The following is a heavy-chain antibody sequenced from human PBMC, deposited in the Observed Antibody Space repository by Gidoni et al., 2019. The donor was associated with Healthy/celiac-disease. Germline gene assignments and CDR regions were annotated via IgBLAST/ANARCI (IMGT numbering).Heavy chain of an antibody. Sequence: QVQLQQWGAGLLKPSETLSLTCAVYGRSFSGYYWSWIRQPPGKGLEWIGEINHSGSTNYNPSLKSRVTISVDTSKNQFSLKLSSVTAADTAVYYCARGDDYGDYLNWYFDLWGRGTLVTVSS. J-gene: IGHJ2*01. V-gene: IGHV4-34*01. CDR3: ARGDDYGDYLNWYFDL. CDR1: GRSFSGYY. D-gene: IGHD4-17*01. CDR2: INHSGST.